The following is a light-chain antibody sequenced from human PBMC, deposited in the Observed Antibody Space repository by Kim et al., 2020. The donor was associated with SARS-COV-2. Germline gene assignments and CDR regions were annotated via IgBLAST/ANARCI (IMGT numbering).Light chain of an antibody. Sequence: LGQTVRITCRGDSLRSYYASWYQQKPGQAPVLVIYGKNNRSSGIPDRFSGSSSGNTASLTITGAQAEDEADYYCNSRDSSGNHLGVFGGGTQLTVL. CDR1: SLRSYY. CDR3: NSRDSSGNHLGV. V-gene: IGLV3-19*01. J-gene: IGLJ3*02. CDR2: GKN.